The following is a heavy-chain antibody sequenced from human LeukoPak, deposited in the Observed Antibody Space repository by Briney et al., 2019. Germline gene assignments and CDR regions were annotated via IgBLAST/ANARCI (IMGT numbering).Heavy chain of an antibody. D-gene: IGHD1-26*01. CDR3: ARFGRVDYYGMDV. CDR1: GFAFSDYS. Sequence: PGRSLRLSCTASGFAFSDYSMNWVRQAPGKGLEWVSSVSSSSTYIYYADSVKGRFTISRDNAKNALYLQMNSLRAEDTAVYYCARFGRVDYYGMDVWGQGITVTVSS. V-gene: IGHV3-21*01. J-gene: IGHJ6*02. CDR2: VSSSSTYI.